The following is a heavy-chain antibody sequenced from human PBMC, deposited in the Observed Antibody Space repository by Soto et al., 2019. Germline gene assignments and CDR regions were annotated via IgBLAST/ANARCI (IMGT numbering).Heavy chain of an antibody. CDR2: ISYDGSHS. CDR1: GFTFSSFA. CDR3: AKLQGYFYESTAYSNYFHM. J-gene: IGHJ3*02. Sequence: QVQLVESGGGVVQPGRSLRVSCVASGFTFSSFAFHWVRQAPGKGLEWVAVISYDGSHSDYAESVKGRFTISRDNSKNSLYLQMHSLRAEDTAVYYCAKLQGYFYESTAYSNYFHMWGPGTMVTVSS. D-gene: IGHD3-22*01. V-gene: IGHV3-30*18.